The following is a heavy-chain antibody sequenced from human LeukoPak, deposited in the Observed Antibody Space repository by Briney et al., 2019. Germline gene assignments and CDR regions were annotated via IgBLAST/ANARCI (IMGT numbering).Heavy chain of an antibody. D-gene: IGHD6-6*01. Sequence: SETLSLTCTVSGGSISSSSYYWGWIRQPPGKGLEWIGSIYYSGSTYYNPSLKSRVTISVDTSKNQFSLKLSSVTAADTAVYYCARSGKLYSSSSSYFDYWGQGTPVTVSS. CDR3: ARSGKLYSSSSSYFDY. V-gene: IGHV4-39*07. J-gene: IGHJ4*02. CDR2: IYYSGST. CDR1: GGSISSSSYY.